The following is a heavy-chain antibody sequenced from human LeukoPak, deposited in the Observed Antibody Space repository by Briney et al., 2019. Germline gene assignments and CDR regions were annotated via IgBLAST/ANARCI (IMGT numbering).Heavy chain of an antibody. CDR3: ARIERYSSSGCRH. V-gene: IGHV4-31*03. D-gene: IGHD6-6*01. CDR1: GGSISSGGYY. Sequence: SETLSLTCTVSGGSISSGGYYWSWIRQHLGKGLEWIGYIYYSGSTYYNPSLKSRLSISVDTSKNQFSLKLSSVTAADTAVYYCARIERYSSSGCRHWGQGTLVTVSS. J-gene: IGHJ1*01. CDR2: IYYSGST.